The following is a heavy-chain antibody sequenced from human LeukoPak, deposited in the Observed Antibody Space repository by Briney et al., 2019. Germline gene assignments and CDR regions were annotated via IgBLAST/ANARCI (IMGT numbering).Heavy chain of an antibody. Sequence: GASVKVSCKASGYTFTSYYMHWVRQAPGQGLEWMGIINPSGGSTSYAQKFQGRVTMTRDMSTSAVYMELSSLRSEDTAVYYCASIAAAGPFDYWGQGTLVTVSS. CDR3: ASIAAAGPFDY. J-gene: IGHJ4*02. V-gene: IGHV1-46*01. CDR1: GYTFTSYY. D-gene: IGHD6-13*01. CDR2: INPSGGST.